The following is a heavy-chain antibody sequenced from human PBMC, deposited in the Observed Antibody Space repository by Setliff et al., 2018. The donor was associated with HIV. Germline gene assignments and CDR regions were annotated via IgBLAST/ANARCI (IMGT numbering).Heavy chain of an antibody. Sequence: SETLSLTCSVSGGSVSSVNYYWNWIRQPAGTGLQWIGRISTSGNTNYNPSLKNRLTMSLDTSKQQFSLRLSSVTAADTAIYFCVTSPGSFTSVDETEAGDYWGQGTLVTSPQ. V-gene: IGHV4-61*02. J-gene: IGHJ4*02. CDR3: VTSPGSFTSVDETEAGDY. CDR1: GGSVSSVNYY. D-gene: IGHD6-25*01. CDR2: ISTSGNT.